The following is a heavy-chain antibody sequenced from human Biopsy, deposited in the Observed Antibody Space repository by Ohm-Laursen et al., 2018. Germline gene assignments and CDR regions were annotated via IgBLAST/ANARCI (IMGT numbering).Heavy chain of an antibody. J-gene: IGHJ4*02. CDR1: GFTFTSFS. CDR3: ARGRTGG. D-gene: IGHD1/OR15-1a*01. Sequence: LTCALSGFTFTSFSTNWVRHAPGKGLEWVSFISSGRSPTYYADSVKGRFTFSRDDAKNSLYLRMNSLRAEDTAVYYCARGRTGGWGQGTLVTVSS. CDR2: ISSGRSPT. V-gene: IGHV3-48*01.